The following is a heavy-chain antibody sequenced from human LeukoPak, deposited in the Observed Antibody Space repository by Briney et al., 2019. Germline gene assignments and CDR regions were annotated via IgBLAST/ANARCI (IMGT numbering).Heavy chain of an antibody. CDR3: AGRGNYYGSGSYYNV. D-gene: IGHD3-10*01. CDR1: GGSFSGYY. Sequence: SETLSLTCAVYGGSFSGYYWSWIRQPPGKGLEWIGEINHSGSTNYNPSLKSRVTISVDTSKNQFSLKLSSVTAADTAVYYCAGRGNYYGSGSYYNVWGQGTLVTVSS. CDR2: INHSGST. V-gene: IGHV4-34*01. J-gene: IGHJ4*02.